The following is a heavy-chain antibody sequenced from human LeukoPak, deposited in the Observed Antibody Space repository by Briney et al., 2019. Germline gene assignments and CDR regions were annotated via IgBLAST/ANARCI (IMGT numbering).Heavy chain of an antibody. Sequence: GESLKISCKGPGYSFSDYWIGWVRQMPGKGLEWMGIIYPGDSDTRYSPSFQGQVTISADKSISTAYLQWSSLKASDTAIYYCARFGSAWSLEYWGQGTLVTVSS. CDR2: IYPGDSDT. J-gene: IGHJ4*02. CDR1: GYSFSDYW. CDR3: ARFGSAWSLEY. D-gene: IGHD6-19*01. V-gene: IGHV5-51*01.